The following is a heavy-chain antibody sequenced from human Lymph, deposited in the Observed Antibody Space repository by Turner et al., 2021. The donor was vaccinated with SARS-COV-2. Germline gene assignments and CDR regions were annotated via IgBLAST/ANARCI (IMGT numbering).Heavy chain of an antibody. CDR1: GYPFTGSY. V-gene: IGHV1-2*02. Sequence: QVQLVQSGAEVKKPGASVKVSCKASGYPFTGSYMHWVRQAPGQGREWMGWINPNSGGTNYAQKFKGRVTMTRDTSISAAYMELSRLRSDDTAVYYCARDVERYNDFWSGYSGGYGMDVWGQGTTVTVSS. D-gene: IGHD3-3*01. J-gene: IGHJ6*02. CDR2: INPNSGGT. CDR3: ARDVERYNDFWSGYSGGYGMDV.